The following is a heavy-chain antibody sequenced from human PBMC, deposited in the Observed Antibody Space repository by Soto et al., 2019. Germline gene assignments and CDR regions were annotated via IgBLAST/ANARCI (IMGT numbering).Heavy chain of an antibody. CDR1: GGSFSGYY. Sequence: SETLSLTCAVYGGSFSGYYWSWIRQPPGKGLEWIGEINHSGSTNYNPSLKSRVTISVDTSKNQFPLKLSSVTAADTAVYYCGRRNSVSSGYQKGDDAFDIWGQGTMVTVSS. J-gene: IGHJ3*02. CDR2: INHSGST. D-gene: IGHD3-22*01. CDR3: GRRNSVSSGYQKGDDAFDI. V-gene: IGHV4-34*01.